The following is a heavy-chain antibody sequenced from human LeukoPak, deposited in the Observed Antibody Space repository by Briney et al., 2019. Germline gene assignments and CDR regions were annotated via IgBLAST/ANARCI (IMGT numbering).Heavy chain of an antibody. J-gene: IGHJ4*02. D-gene: IGHD3-9*01. Sequence: GASVKLSCKASGYTFTSYGISWVRQAPGQGLEWMGWINAYNGNTNYAQKLQGRVTMTTDTSTSTAYMELRSLRADDTAVYYCARASRLLRYFGWLLPNDYWGQGTLVPVSS. CDR1: GYTFTSYG. V-gene: IGHV1-18*04. CDR3: ARASRLLRYFGWLLPNDY. CDR2: INAYNGNT.